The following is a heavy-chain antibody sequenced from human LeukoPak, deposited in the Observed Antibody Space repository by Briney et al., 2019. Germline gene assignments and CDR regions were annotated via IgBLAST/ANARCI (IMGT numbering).Heavy chain of an antibody. D-gene: IGHD5-12*01. J-gene: IGHJ4*02. CDR3: AREPPLVDMVYDY. V-gene: IGHV1-3*01. CDR2: INAGNGNT. CDR1: GYTFTSYA. Sequence: ASVKVSCKASGYTFTSYAMHWVRQAPGQRLEWMGWINAGNGNTKYSQKFQGRVTITRDTSASTAYMELSSLRSEDTAVYYCAREPPLVDMVYDYWGQGTLVTVSS.